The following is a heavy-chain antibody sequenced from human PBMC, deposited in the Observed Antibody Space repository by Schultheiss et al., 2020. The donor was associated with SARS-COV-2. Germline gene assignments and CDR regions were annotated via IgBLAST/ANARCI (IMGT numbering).Heavy chain of an antibody. Sequence: SETLSLTCTVSGSSITGFFWTWIRQPPGKGLDPIGNIYFTGITKYNPSLKSRVTISIDTSKNQFSLKLGSVTAADTAVYFCARATRVESLFSVRGGPFDFWCRGALVTVSS. D-gene: IGHD3-16*01. CDR2: IYFTGIT. V-gene: IGHV4-59*01. CDR3: ARATRVESLFSVRGGPFDF. J-gene: IGHJ4*02. CDR1: GSSITGFF.